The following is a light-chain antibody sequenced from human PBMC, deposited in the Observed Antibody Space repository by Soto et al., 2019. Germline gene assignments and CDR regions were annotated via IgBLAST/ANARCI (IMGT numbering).Light chain of an antibody. V-gene: IGKV1-9*01. CDR3: QQLNSSPFT. J-gene: IGKJ3*01. CDR1: QGISNY. Sequence: DIPLTQSPSFLSASVGDRVTITCRASQGISNYLAWYQQKPGKAPQLLIYAASTLQSGVPSRFSGSGSGTEFTLTIISLQPEDFATYFCQQLNSSPFTFGPGTKVDIK. CDR2: AAS.